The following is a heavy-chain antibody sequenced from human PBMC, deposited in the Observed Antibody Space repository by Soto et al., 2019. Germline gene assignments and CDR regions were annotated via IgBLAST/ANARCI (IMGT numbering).Heavy chain of an antibody. D-gene: IGHD6-13*01. V-gene: IGHV4-34*01. CDR1: GGSFSGYY. Sequence: PSETLSLTCAVYGGSFSGYYWSWIRQPPGKGLEWIGEINHSGSTNYNPSLKSRVTISVDTSKNQFSLKLSSVTAADTAVYYCARSPAAAGIRRNWFDPWGQGTLVTVSS. J-gene: IGHJ5*02. CDR3: ARSPAAAGIRRNWFDP. CDR2: INHSGST.